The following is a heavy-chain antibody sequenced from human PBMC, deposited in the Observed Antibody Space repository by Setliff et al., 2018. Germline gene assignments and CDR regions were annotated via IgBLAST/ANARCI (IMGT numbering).Heavy chain of an antibody. J-gene: IGHJ4*02. V-gene: IGHV4-39*01. D-gene: IGHD1-26*01. CDR2: IYYSGST. CDR3: AEGGVGATNVYYFDY. CDR1: GDSITSYY. Sequence: ETLSLTCSVSGDSITSYYWGWIRQPPGKGLEWIGSIYYSGSTYYNPSLKSRVTISVDTSKNQFSLKLSSVTAADTAVYYCAEGGVGATNVYYFDYWGQGTLVTVSS.